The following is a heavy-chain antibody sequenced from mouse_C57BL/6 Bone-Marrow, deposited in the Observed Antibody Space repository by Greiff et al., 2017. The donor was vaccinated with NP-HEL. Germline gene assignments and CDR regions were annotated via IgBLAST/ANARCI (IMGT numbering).Heavy chain of an antibody. Sequence: QVQLKESGPELVKPGASVKISCKASGYAFSSSWMNWVKQRPGKGLEWIGRIYPGDGATNYNGKFKGKATLTADKSSSTAYMQLSSLTSEDSAVYFCARGNYYGSSYYFDYWGQGTTLTVSS. V-gene: IGHV1-82*01. CDR3: ARGNYYGSSYYFDY. CDR2: IYPGDGAT. D-gene: IGHD1-1*01. CDR1: GYAFSSSW. J-gene: IGHJ2*01.